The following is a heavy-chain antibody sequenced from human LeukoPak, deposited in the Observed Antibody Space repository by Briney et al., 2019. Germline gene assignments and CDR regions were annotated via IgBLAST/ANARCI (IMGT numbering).Heavy chain of an antibody. J-gene: IGHJ5*02. V-gene: IGHV1-69*13. Sequence: SVKVSCKASGYTFTSYDINWVRQATGQGLEWMGGIVPIFGTADYAQKFQGRVTITADESTSTAYMELSSLRSEDTAVYYCARDRAAAGLNNWFDPWGQGTLVTVSS. CDR3: ARDRAAAGLNNWFDP. CDR2: IVPIFGTA. CDR1: GYTFTSYD. D-gene: IGHD6-13*01.